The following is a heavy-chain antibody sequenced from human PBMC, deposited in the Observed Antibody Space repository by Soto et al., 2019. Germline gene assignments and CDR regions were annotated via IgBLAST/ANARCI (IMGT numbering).Heavy chain of an antibody. V-gene: IGHV3-30*03. CDR1: GFTVSTYG. CDR2: ISRDGGTK. CDR3: TGEVASGY. J-gene: IGHJ4*02. Sequence: QVQLVESRGGVVQPGRSLRLSCAVSGFTVSTYGMHWVRQAPGKGLEWVAVISRDGGTKYYADSVKGRFTISRDNSRNTLFLEMNSLRGDEMAVYYCTGEVASGYWGQGTLVTVSS. D-gene: IGHD2-8*02.